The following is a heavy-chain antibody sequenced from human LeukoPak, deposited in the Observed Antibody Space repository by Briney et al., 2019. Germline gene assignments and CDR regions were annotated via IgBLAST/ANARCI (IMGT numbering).Heavy chain of an antibody. CDR2: ISYDGSNK. V-gene: IGHV3-30*04. Sequence: GGSLRLSCAASGFTFSSYAMHWVRQAPGKGLEWVAVISYDGSNKYYADSVKGRFTISRDNSKNTLYLQMNSLRAEDTAVYYCAKDLRVFGPYSPFDYWGQGTLVTVSS. J-gene: IGHJ4*02. D-gene: IGHD2-15*01. CDR3: AKDLRVFGPYSPFDY. CDR1: GFTFSSYA.